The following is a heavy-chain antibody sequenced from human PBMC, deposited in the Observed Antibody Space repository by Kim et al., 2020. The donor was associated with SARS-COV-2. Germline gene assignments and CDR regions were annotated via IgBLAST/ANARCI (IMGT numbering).Heavy chain of an antibody. Sequence: SETLSLTCTVSGGSLSSSTYYWGWIRQPPGKGLECIGSLYYSGSTYYNPSLKSRVTISVDTSKNQFSLKLSSVTAADTAVYYCARARGYPRWGWFDPWGQGTLVTVSS. CDR2: LYYSGST. J-gene: IGHJ5*02. CDR3: ARARGYPRWGWFDP. D-gene: IGHD3-22*01. CDR1: GGSLSSSTYY. V-gene: IGHV4-39*01.